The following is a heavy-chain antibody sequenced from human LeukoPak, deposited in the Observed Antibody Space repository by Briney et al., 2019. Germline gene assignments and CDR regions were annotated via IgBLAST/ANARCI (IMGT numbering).Heavy chain of an antibody. CDR2: IYHSGST. V-gene: IGHV4-30-2*01. CDR1: GGSISSGGYY. J-gene: IGHJ4*02. D-gene: IGHD6-19*01. CDR3: ARTTEGYSSGYYYFDY. Sequence: KPSETLSLTCTVSGGSISSGGYYWSWIRQPPGKGLEWIGYIYHSGSTYYNPSLKSRVTISVNRSKNQFSLKLSSVTAADTAVYYCARTTEGYSSGYYYFDYWGQGTLVTVSS.